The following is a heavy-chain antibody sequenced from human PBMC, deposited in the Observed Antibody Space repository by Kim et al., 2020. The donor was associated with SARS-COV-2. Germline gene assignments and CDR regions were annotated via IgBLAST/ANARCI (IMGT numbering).Heavy chain of an antibody. V-gene: IGHV3-23*01. D-gene: IGHD2-15*01. CDR1: GFTFTGYA. Sequence: GGSLRLSCTTSGFTFTGYAMSWVRQAPGKGLEWVSSISGSDGTTYYVDSVKGRFTISRDNAKNTLYLQMNSLRADDTAVYYCMKWGSGWIWAHWGQRT. J-gene: IGHJ4*02. CDR2: ISGSDGTT. CDR3: MKWGSGWIWAH.